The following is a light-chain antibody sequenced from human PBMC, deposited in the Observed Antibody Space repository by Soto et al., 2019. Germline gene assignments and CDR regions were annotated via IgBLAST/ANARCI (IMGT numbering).Light chain of an antibody. Sequence: EIVLTQSPATLSLSTGERATLSCRASQSVSSYLAWYQQKPGQAPRLLIYDASNRATGIPARFSGSGSGTDFTLTISSLEPEDFAVYYCQQYNSWPITFGQGTRLEIK. CDR2: DAS. V-gene: IGKV3-11*01. CDR3: QQYNSWPIT. CDR1: QSVSSY. J-gene: IGKJ5*01.